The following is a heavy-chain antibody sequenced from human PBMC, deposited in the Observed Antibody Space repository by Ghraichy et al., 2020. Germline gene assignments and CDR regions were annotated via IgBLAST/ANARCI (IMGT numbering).Heavy chain of an antibody. CDR2: INEGGQGE. J-gene: IGHJ4*02. D-gene: IGHD6-19*01. V-gene: IGHV3-7*03. CDR1: GFTFNSFW. CDR3: ARVCRFGWASDY. Sequence: GGSLRLSCAASGFTFNSFWMTWVRQAPGKGLEWVANINEGGQGEYYGDSVKGRFTISRDNAKNSLYLQMSSLRVEDTAVYYCARVCRFGWASDYWGQGILVTVSS.